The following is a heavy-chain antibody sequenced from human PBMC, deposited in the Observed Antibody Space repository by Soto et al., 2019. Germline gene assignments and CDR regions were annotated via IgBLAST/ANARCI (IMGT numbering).Heavy chain of an antibody. V-gene: IGHV3-74*01. CDR3: ASVGGVRSGSTNAILY. CDR1: GFTFSNYW. CDR2: VNADGSSI. Sequence: EVQLVESGGDLVQPGGSLRLSCAASGFTFSNYWVHWVRQVPGKGLVWVSRVNADGSSISYADSVMGRFTISRDNAKNTLYLQMNSLRVEDTALYYCASVGGVRSGSTNAILYWGQGTLVTVSS. D-gene: IGHD6-6*01. J-gene: IGHJ4*01.